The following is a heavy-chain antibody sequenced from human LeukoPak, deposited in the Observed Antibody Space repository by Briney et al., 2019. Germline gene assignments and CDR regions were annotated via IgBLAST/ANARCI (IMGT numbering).Heavy chain of an antibody. J-gene: IGHJ6*03. D-gene: IGHD3-10*01. Sequence: KASETLSLTCTVSGGSISSGSYYWSWIRQPAGKGLEWIGRIYTSGSTNYNPSLKSRVTISVDTSKNQFSLKLSSVTAADTAVYYCARASGRVANEFFAIDYYYYYMDVWGKGTTVTVSS. CDR3: ARASGRVANEFFAIDYYYYYMDV. V-gene: IGHV4-61*02. CDR2: IYTSGST. CDR1: GGSISSGSYY.